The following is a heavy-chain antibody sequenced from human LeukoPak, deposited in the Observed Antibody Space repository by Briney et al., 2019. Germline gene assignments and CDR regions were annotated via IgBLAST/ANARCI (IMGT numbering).Heavy chain of an antibody. V-gene: IGHV1-46*01. CDR3: ARDMVRGVIPGYYSDY. CDR2: INPSGGST. Sequence: GASVKVSCKASGYTFTSYYMHWVRQAPGQGLEWMGIINPSGGSTSYAQKFQGRVTMTRDTSTSTVYMELSSLRSEDTAVYYCARDMVRGVIPGYYSDYWGQGTLVTVSS. CDR1: GYTFTSYY. D-gene: IGHD3-10*01. J-gene: IGHJ4*02.